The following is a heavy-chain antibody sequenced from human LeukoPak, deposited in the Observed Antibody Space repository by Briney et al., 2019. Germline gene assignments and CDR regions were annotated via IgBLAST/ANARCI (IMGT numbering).Heavy chain of an antibody. V-gene: IGHV3-7*01. CDR2: IKQDGSEK. Sequence: GGSLRLSCAASGFTFSSYWMSWVRLAPGKGLEWVANIKQDGSEKYYVDSVKGRFTISRDNAKNSLYLQMNSLRAEDTAVYYCARDKYYYDSSGYYGTNGGFDYWGQGTLVTVSS. CDR3: ARDKYYYDSSGYYGTNGGFDY. D-gene: IGHD3-22*01. J-gene: IGHJ4*02. CDR1: GFTFSSYW.